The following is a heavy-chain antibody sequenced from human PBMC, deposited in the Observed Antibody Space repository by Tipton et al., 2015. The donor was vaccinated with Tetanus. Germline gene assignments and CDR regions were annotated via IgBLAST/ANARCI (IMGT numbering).Heavy chain of an antibody. V-gene: IGHV4-34*01. Sequence: TLSLTCAVYGGSFSGYYWSWIRQPPGKGLEWIGEINHSGSTNYNPSLKSRVTISVDTSKNQFSLKLSSVTAADTAVYYCARVTIQLWLQSFDYWCQGTLVTVSS. CDR3: ARVTIQLWLQSFDY. D-gene: IGHD5-18*01. CDR1: GGSFSGYY. CDR2: INHSGST. J-gene: IGHJ4*02.